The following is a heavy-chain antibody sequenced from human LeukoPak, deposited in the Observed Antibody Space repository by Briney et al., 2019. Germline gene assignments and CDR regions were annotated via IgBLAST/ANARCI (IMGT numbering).Heavy chain of an antibody. CDR3: ARPRITIFGVVIPPDY. J-gene: IGHJ4*02. D-gene: IGHD3-3*01. CDR2: ISAYNGNT. V-gene: IGHV1-18*01. CDR1: GYTFTSYG. Sequence: GASVKVSCKASGYTFTSYGVSWVRQAPGQGLEWMGWISAYNGNTNYAQKLQGRVTMTTDTSTSTAYMELRSLRSDDTAVYYCARPRITIFGVVIPPDYWGQGTLVTVSS.